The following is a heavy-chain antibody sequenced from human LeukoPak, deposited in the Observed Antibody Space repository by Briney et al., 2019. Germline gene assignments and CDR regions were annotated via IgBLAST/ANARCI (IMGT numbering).Heavy chain of an antibody. Sequence: GRSLRLSCAASGFTLSSYAMHWVRQAPGKGLEWVAVISYDGSNKYYADSVKGRFTISRDNSKNTLYLQMNSLRAEDTAVYYCAGEIGWFDPWGQGTLVTVSS. CDR1: GFTLSSYA. V-gene: IGHV3-30-3*01. CDR3: AGEIGWFDP. D-gene: IGHD3-3*01. J-gene: IGHJ5*02. CDR2: ISYDGSNK.